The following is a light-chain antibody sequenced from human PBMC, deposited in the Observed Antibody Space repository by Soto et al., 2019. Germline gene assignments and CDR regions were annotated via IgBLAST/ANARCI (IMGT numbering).Light chain of an antibody. J-gene: IGKJ4*01. CDR2: DAS. V-gene: IGKV1-5*01. CDR1: ESINGW. CDR3: QHYSSYPLT. Sequence: DIQMTQSPSTLSVSVGDRVTITCRASESINGWLAWYQQKPGRAPRSLIYDASKLEPGVPSSLSGSGSGAEYTLTISSLQPEDFATYYCQHYSSYPLTFGGGTKVEL.